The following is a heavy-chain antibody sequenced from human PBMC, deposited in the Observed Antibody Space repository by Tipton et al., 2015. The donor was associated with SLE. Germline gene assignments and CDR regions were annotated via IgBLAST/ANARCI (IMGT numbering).Heavy chain of an antibody. CDR2: VDYSGVI. CDR3: VSLPDC. J-gene: IGHJ4*02. CDR1: GGSITSYDYH. V-gene: IGHV4-39*07. Sequence: TLSLTCTVSGGSITSYDYHWGWIRQAPGMGLEWIGSVDYSGVIDYSPALKSRVTISLETSKNHFSLRLTGVTAADAGLFYCVSLPDCWGQGILVTVSS.